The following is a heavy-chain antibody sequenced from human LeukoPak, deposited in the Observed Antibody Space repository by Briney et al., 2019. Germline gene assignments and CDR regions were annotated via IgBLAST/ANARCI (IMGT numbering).Heavy chain of an antibody. CDR2: IYSGGST. Sequence: PGGSLRLSCAASGFTVSSNNMSWVRQAPGKGLEWVSVIYSGGSTYYADSVKGRFTISRDNSKNTLYLQMNSLRAEDTAVYYCARGYSYGHFDYWGQGTLVTVSS. D-gene: IGHD5-18*01. CDR1: GFTVSSNN. V-gene: IGHV3-53*01. CDR3: ARGYSYGHFDY. J-gene: IGHJ4*02.